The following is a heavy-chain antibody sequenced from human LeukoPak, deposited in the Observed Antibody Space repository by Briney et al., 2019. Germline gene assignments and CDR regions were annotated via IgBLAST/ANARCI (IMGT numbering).Heavy chain of an antibody. D-gene: IGHD1-26*01. J-gene: IGHJ3*02. Sequence: GGSLRLSCAASGFTFSSYEMNWVRQAPGKGLEWVSYISSSGSTIYYADSVKGRFTISRDNAKNSLYLQMNSLRAEDTAVYYCAEGGADAFDIWGQGTMVTVSS. V-gene: IGHV3-48*03. CDR2: ISSSGSTI. CDR1: GFTFSSYE. CDR3: AEGGADAFDI.